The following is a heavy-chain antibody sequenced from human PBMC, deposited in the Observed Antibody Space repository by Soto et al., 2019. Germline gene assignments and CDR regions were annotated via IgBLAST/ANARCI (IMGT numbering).Heavy chain of an antibody. Sequence: QVKLQESGPGLVKPSETLSLTCTVSGGSISSYYWSWIRQSAGQGLEWIGRIYPGRSTNYNPSLKSRVTMSADTSKNQFSLRLTSVTAADTAVYYCARANVGPPGGGSWIMPFDFWGQGTLVTVSS. CDR1: GGSISSYY. CDR2: IYPGRST. CDR3: ARANVGPPGGGSWIMPFDF. J-gene: IGHJ4*02. D-gene: IGHD2-15*01. V-gene: IGHV4-4*07.